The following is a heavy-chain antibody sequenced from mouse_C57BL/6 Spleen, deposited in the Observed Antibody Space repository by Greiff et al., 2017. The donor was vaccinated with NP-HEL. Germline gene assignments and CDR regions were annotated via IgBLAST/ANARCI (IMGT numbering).Heavy chain of an antibody. J-gene: IGHJ4*01. D-gene: IGHD2-3*01. CDR2: IWRGGST. Sequence: VMLVESGPGLVQPSQSLSITCTVSGFSLTSYGVHWVRQSPGKGLEWLGVIWRGGSTDYNAAFMSRLSITKDNSKSQVFFKMNSLQADDTAIYYCAKASDGYYVKAMDYWGQGTSVTVSS. CDR3: AKASDGYYVKAMDY. CDR1: GFSLTSYG. V-gene: IGHV2-5*01.